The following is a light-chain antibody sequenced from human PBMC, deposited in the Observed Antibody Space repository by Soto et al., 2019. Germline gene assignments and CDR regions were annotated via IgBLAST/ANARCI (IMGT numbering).Light chain of an antibody. Sequence: EIVMTQSPATLSVSPGERATLSRRASQSVSSNLAWYQQKPGQAPRLLINDASRRATGIPDRFSGSGSGADFTLTISSLEPEDFAVYCCQQRSSWPITFGQGTRLEIK. CDR2: DAS. V-gene: IGKV3-11*01. CDR1: QSVSSN. J-gene: IGKJ5*01. CDR3: QQRSSWPIT.